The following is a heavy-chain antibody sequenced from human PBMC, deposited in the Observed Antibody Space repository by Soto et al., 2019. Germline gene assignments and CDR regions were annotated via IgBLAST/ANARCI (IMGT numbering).Heavy chain of an antibody. CDR1: GGSFSGYY. Sequence: QVQLQQWGAGLLKPSETLSLTCAVYGGSFSGYYWSWIRQPPGKGLEWIGEINHSGSTNYNPSLKSRVTISVDTSKNQFSLKLSSVTAADTAVYYCARGLRIAARPIRRYAEYFQHWGQGTLVTVSS. CDR3: ARGLRIAARPIRRYAEYFQH. V-gene: IGHV4-34*01. D-gene: IGHD6-6*01. CDR2: INHSGST. J-gene: IGHJ1*01.